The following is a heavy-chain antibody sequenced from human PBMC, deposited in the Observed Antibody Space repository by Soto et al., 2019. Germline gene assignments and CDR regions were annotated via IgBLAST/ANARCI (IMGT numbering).Heavy chain of an antibody. J-gene: IGHJ6*02. Sequence: LGESLKISCKGSGYSFTSYWISWVRQMPGKGLEWMGRIDPSDSYTNYSPSFQGHVTISADKSISTAYLQWSSLKASDTAMYYCARHLGGYYGMDVWGQGTTVTVSS. CDR1: GYSFTSYW. CDR3: ARHLGGYYGMDV. D-gene: IGHD3-16*01. V-gene: IGHV5-10-1*01. CDR2: IDPSDSYT.